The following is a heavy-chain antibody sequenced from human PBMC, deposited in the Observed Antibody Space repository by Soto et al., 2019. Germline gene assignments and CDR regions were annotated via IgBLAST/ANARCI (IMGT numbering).Heavy chain of an antibody. J-gene: IGHJ4*02. V-gene: IGHV2-5*02. D-gene: IGHD3-10*01. Sequence: QSTLKESGPTPLKAPQPLTLTCTFSGFSRSTSEVGGCWIRQPPGKALGWLAIINWADGEPYSPSLNGRPTITNDTTKNQAVLTMTNMDTVDTATYFGARRYGSLSRYFDYWGQGTLVTVSS. CDR2: INWADGE. CDR1: GFSRSTSEVG. CDR3: ARRYGSLSRYFDY.